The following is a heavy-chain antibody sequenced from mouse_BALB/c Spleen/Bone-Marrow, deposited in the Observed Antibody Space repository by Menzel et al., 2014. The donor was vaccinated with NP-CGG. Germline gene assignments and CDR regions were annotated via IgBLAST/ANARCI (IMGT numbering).Heavy chain of an antibody. CDR2: IYPGDGDA. CDR3: VRGAHP. CDR1: GYVFSTSW. V-gene: IGHV1-82*01. Sequence: QVQLQQSGPELVKPGASVKISCKASGYVFSTSWMNWVKQRPGQGLEWIRRIYPGDGDANYNGNFKGKATLTADKSSSTAYTQLNSLTSVDSAVYFCVRGAHPWGQGTLVTVSA. J-gene: IGHJ3*01.